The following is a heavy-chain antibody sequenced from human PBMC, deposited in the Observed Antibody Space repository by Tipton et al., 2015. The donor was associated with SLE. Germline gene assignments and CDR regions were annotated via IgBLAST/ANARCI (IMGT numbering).Heavy chain of an antibody. D-gene: IGHD6-13*01. J-gene: IGHJ4*02. V-gene: IGHV1-8*01. Sequence: QLVQSGAEVKKPGASVKVSCKASGYTFTSYDINWVRQATGQGLEWMGWMNPKSGNTGYAQKFQGRVTMTRNTSISTAYMELSSVTAADTAVYYCAREGSSWYYFDYWCQGTLVTVSS. CDR3: AREGSSWYYFDY. CDR2: MNPKSGNT. CDR1: GYTFTSYD.